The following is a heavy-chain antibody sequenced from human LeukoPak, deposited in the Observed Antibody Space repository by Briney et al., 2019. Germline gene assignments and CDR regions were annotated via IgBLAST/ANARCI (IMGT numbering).Heavy chain of an antibody. CDR2: VYSGGST. CDR1: GFTFNNAW. J-gene: IGHJ4*02. D-gene: IGHD2-15*01. Sequence: PGGSLRLSCAASGFTFNNAWMSWVRQPPGKGGEGVSVVYSGGSTYYADSVKGRFTISRDNSKNTLYLQMNSLRAEDTAVYYCARGVRYHRYCSGDSCPYYFDYWGQGTLVTVSS. V-gene: IGHV3-53*01. CDR3: ARGVRYHRYCSGDSCPYYFDY.